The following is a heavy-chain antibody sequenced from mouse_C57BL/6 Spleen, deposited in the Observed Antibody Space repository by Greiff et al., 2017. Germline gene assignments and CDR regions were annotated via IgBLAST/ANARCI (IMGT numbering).Heavy chain of an antibody. Sequence: VQLQQSGPELVKPGASVKISCKASGYAFSSSWMNWVTQRPGKGLEWIGRIYPGDGDTNYNGKFKGKATLTADKSSSTAYMQLSSLTSEDSAVYFCARPVDSSGDFDYWGQGTTLTVSS. CDR1: GYAFSSSW. CDR3: ARPVDSSGDFDY. V-gene: IGHV1-82*01. CDR2: IYPGDGDT. D-gene: IGHD3-2*02. J-gene: IGHJ2*01.